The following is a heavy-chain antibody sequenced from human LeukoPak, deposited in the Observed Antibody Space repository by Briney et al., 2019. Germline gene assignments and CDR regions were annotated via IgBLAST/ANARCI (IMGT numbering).Heavy chain of an antibody. V-gene: IGHV3-30-3*01. CDR3: ARQIGSGWSRNYFDY. Sequence: PGGSLRLSCAASGFTFSSYAMHWVRQAPGKGLEWVAVISYDGSNKYYADSVKGRFTISRDNSKNTLYLQMNSLRAEDTAVYYCARQIGSGWSRNYFDYWGQGTLVTASS. CDR2: ISYDGSNK. CDR1: GFTFSSYA. D-gene: IGHD6-19*01. J-gene: IGHJ4*02.